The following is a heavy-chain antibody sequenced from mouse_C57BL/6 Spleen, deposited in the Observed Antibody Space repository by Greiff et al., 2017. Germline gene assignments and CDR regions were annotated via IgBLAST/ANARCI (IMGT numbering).Heavy chain of an antibody. CDR3: ARRGGIYDGYPDEYYFDY. CDR1: GYSFTDYN. V-gene: IGHV1-39*01. D-gene: IGHD2-3*01. Sequence: VQLKESGPELVKPGASVKISCKASGYSFTDYNMNWVKQSNGKSLEWIGVINPNYGTTSYNQKFKGKATLPVDQSSSTAYMQLNSLTSEDSAVYYWARRGGIYDGYPDEYYFDYWGQGTTLTVSS. CDR2: INPNYGTT. J-gene: IGHJ2*01.